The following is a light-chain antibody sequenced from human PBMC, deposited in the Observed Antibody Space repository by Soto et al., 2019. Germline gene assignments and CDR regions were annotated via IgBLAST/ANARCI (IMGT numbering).Light chain of an antibody. CDR3: HQYHSLPLT. CDR1: QDISNS. V-gene: IGKV1-33*01. Sequence: DIQMTPSPSSLSASVVDRVTITCQASQDISNSISWYQQRPGKAPKLVIHDASTLETGVPSRLSGSGSGTEFTFTITTLQSEDIATYYCHQYHSLPLTFGGGTKVDIK. CDR2: DAS. J-gene: IGKJ4*01.